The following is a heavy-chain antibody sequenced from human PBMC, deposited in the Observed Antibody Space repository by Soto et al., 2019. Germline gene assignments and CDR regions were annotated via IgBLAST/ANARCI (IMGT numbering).Heavy chain of an antibody. V-gene: IGHV1-69*12. CDR3: ASYGEERGWFDP. CDR2: NIPIFGTA. D-gene: IGHD4-17*01. Sequence: QVQLVQSGAEVKKPGSSVKVSCKASGGTFSSYAISWVRQAPGQGLEWMGGNIPIFGTANYAQKFQVRVTITADESTSTAYMELSSLRSEDTAVYYCASYGEERGWFDPWGQGTLVTVSS. J-gene: IGHJ5*02. CDR1: GGTFSSYA.